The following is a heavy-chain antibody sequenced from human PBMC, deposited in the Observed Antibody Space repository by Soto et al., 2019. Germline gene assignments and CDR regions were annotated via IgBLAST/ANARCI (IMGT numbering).Heavy chain of an antibody. CDR2: INPSSGGT. J-gene: IGHJ4*02. CDR1: GYTFIDYF. Sequence: AASVKVSCKASGYTFIDYFIQWVRQAPGQGLEWMGWINPSSGGTTYAQKFQGRVTMTRDTSISTAYMDLITLRSDDTAIYYCVRGLKWRDLDYWGQGTPVNVSS. V-gene: IGHV1-2*02. CDR3: VRGLKWRDLDY. D-gene: IGHD2-15*01.